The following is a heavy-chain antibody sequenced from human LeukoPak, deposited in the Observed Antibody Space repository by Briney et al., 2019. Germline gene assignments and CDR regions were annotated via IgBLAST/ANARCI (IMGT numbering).Heavy chain of an antibody. CDR2: IIPIFGTA. Sequence: ASVKVSCKASGGTLSSYAISWVRQAPGQGLEWMGGIIPIFGTANYAQKFQGRVTITADESTSTAYMELSSLRSEDTAVYYCARCVVAGTLHFDYWGQGTLVTVSS. D-gene: IGHD6-19*01. V-gene: IGHV1-69*13. CDR1: GGTLSSYA. J-gene: IGHJ4*02. CDR3: ARCVVAGTLHFDY.